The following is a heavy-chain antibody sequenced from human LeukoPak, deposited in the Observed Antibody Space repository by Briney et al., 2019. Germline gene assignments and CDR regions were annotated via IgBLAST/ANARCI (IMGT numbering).Heavy chain of an antibody. CDR1: GGSISSSSYY. V-gene: IGHV4-61*05. J-gene: IGHJ4*02. D-gene: IGHD3-10*01. CDR3: ARRRVGSSCFDY. Sequence: PSETLSLTCTVAGGSISSSSYYWSWIRQPPGKGLEWIGYIYYSGSTNYNPSLKSRVTISVDTSKNQFSLKLSSVTAADTAVYYCARRRVGSSCFDYWGQGTLVTVSS. CDR2: IYYSGST.